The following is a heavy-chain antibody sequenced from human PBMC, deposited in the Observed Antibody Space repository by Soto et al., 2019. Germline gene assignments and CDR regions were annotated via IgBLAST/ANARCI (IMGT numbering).Heavy chain of an antibody. Sequence: PSETLSLTCTVSGGSISSGGYYWSWIRQHPGKGLEWIGYIYYSGSTYYNPSLKSRVTISVDTTKNQFSLKLSFVTAADTSVYFCASRWVRGAWDYYYYMDVWGKGTTVTVSS. D-gene: IGHD3-10*01. V-gene: IGHV4-31*03. CDR3: ASRWVRGAWDYYYYMDV. CDR1: GGSISSGGYY. J-gene: IGHJ6*03. CDR2: IYYSGST.